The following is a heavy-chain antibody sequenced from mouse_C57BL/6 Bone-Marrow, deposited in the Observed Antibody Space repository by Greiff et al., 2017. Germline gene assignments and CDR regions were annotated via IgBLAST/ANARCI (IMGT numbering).Heavy chain of an antibody. V-gene: IGHV1-59*01. CDR3: AREVDNYPDY. J-gene: IGHJ2*01. CDR2: IDPSDSYT. Sequence: QVQLQQPGAELVRPGTSVKLSCKASGYTFTSYWMHWVKQRPGQGLEWIGVIDPSDSYTNYNQKFKGKATLTVDTSSSTAYMQLSRLTSEDSAVYYCAREVDNYPDYWGQGTTLTVSS. D-gene: IGHD1-3*01. CDR1: GYTFTSYW.